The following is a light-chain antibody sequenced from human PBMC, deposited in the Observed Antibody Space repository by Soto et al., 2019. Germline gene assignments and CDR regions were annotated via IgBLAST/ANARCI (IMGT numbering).Light chain of an antibody. CDR2: SNN. V-gene: IGLV1-44*01. J-gene: IGLJ1*01. Sequence: QSVLTQPPSASGTPGQRVTISCSGSSCNIGSNTVSWYQQLPGTAPKLLIYSNNQRPSGVPDRFSGSKSGTSASLAISGLQSEDEADYYCAAWDDSLNGSYVFXTGTKLTVL. CDR3: AAWDDSLNGSYV. CDR1: SCNIGSNT.